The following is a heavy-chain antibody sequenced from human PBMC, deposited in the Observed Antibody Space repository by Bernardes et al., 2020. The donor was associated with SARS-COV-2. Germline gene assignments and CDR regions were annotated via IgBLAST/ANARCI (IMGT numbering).Heavy chain of an antibody. Sequence: SETLSLTCTVSVGSISSGDYYWSWIRQPPGKGLEWIGYIYYSGSTYYNSSLKSRVTISVDTSKNQFSLKLSSVTAADTAVYYCAREGVMVIRGSYREYGMDVWGQGTTVTVSS. V-gene: IGHV4-30-4*01. J-gene: IGHJ6*02. D-gene: IGHD3-16*02. CDR2: IYYSGST. CDR1: VGSISSGDYY. CDR3: AREGVMVIRGSYREYGMDV.